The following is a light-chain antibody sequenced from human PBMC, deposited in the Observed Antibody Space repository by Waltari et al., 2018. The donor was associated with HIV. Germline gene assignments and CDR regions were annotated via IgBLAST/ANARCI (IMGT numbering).Light chain of an antibody. CDR3: QSYDSRLSGSV. CDR2: ANT. J-gene: IGLJ3*02. V-gene: IGLV1-40*01. Sequence: QSALTQPPSVSGAPGQRVTISCPGTSSNTATGSDVTWYQQLPGTAPKLLIYANTNRPSGVPDRFSGSKSGTSASLAITGLQAEDEADYYCQSYDSRLSGSVFGGGTKLTVL. CDR1: SSNTATGSD.